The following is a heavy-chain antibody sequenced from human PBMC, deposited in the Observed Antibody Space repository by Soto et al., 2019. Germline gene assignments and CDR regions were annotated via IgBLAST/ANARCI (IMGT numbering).Heavy chain of an antibody. V-gene: IGHV3-73*01. Sequence: GGSLRLSCAASGFTFSGSTMHWVRQASGKGLEWVGRIRSKASSYATAYAASVKGRFTISRDDSKSTAYLQMSSLKTEDTALYYCAKDGVPASISSDYYMDVWGKGTTVTVSS. CDR1: GFTFSGST. CDR3: AKDGVPASISSDYYMDV. D-gene: IGHD2-2*01. CDR2: IRSKASSYAT. J-gene: IGHJ6*03.